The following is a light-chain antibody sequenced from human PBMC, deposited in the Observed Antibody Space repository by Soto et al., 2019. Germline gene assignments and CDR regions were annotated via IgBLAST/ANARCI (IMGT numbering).Light chain of an antibody. CDR3: KSYAGSNTYV. CDR1: SSDVGGYNY. Sequence: QSVLTQPPSASGSPGQSVTISCTGTSSDVGGYNYVSWYRQHPGKAPKVMIYEVNKRPSGVPDRFSGSKSGNTASLTVSGLQAADEADYFCKSYAGSNTYVFGSGTKVTVL. J-gene: IGLJ1*01. V-gene: IGLV2-8*01. CDR2: EVN.